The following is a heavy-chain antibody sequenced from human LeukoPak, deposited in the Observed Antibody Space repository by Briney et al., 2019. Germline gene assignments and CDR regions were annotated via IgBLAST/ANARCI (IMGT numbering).Heavy chain of an antibody. CDR2: INTDGTSI. D-gene: IGHD3-3*01. CDR1: GFTFSSYW. CDR3: ARERALSGLEDY. V-gene: IGHV3-74*01. J-gene: IGHJ4*02. Sequence: PGGSLRLSCAASGFTFSSYWMHWVRQAPGKGLVWVSRINTDGTSISYADSVKGQFTISRDNAKNMLYLQMNSLRAEDTAVYYCARERALSGLEDYWGQGTLVTVSS.